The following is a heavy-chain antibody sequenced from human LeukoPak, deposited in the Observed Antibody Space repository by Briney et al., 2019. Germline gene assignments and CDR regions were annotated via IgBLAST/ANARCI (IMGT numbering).Heavy chain of an antibody. J-gene: IGHJ1*01. CDR1: GFTFDYYA. V-gene: IGHV3-21*01. D-gene: IGHD2-21*02. CDR2: ISTNSNFI. Sequence: GGSLRLSCAASGFTFDYYAMHWVRQAPGKGLEWVSSISTNSNFIYYADSVKGRFTISRDNAENSLHLQMNSLRAEDTAVCYCTSWGDTTAEYFQRWGQGTLVTVSS. CDR3: TSWGDTTAEYFQR.